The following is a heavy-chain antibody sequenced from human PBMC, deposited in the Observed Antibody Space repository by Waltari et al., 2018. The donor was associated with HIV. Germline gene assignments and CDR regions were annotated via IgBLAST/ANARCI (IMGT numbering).Heavy chain of an antibody. Sequence: QVQLQQWGTGLLKPSGTVSLTCAVYRSSLNDHSWTWLRQPPGNGLQWLRGINNSVTTAYIKSLHCLPSISKAPSKNQFFLSLKSVSAADTAVYFCARNALQCSVTNSDVWTGHPDHYSALDAWGQGTTVIVSS. CDR3: ARNALQCSVTNSDVWTGHPDHYSALDA. CDR2: INNSVTT. J-gene: IGHJ6*01. V-gene: IGHV4-34*02. CDR1: RSSLNDHS. D-gene: IGHD3-3*01.